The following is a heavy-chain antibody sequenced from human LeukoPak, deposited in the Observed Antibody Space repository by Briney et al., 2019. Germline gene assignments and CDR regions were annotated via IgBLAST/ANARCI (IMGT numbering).Heavy chain of an antibody. Sequence: GGSLRLSCAASGFTFSSYSMNWVRQAPGKGLVWVSRISTDGYTTDYADFAQGRFTASRDNTKNTWSLEMNSLRAEDTAVYYCVVGGSPGYWGQGTLVTVSS. J-gene: IGHJ4*02. CDR1: GFTFSSYS. CDR3: VVGGSPGY. D-gene: IGHD2-15*01. CDR2: ISTDGYTT. V-gene: IGHV3-74*01.